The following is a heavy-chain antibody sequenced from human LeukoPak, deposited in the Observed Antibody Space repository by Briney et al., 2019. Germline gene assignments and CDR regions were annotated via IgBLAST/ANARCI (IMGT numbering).Heavy chain of an antibody. D-gene: IGHD3-10*01. CDR2: VSSGSPSL. CDR3: TTDRDSLVWFGAGGH. Sequence: PGGSLRLSCAASGFTFSTYSLNWVRQAPGKGLEWVSSVSSGSPSLLYADSVKGRFTISRDNAKNSLYLQMNSLKTEDTAVYYCTTDRDSLVWFGAGGHWGQGTLVTVSS. J-gene: IGHJ1*01. CDR1: GFTFSTYS. V-gene: IGHV3-21*03.